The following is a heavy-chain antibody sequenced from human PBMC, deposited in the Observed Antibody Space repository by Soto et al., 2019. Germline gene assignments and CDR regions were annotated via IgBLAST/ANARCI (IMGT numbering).Heavy chain of an antibody. CDR1: GFTFSSYA. CDR2: ISYDGSNK. J-gene: IGHJ3*02. V-gene: IGHV3-30-3*01. CDR3: ARDRVVGLRGNAFDI. Sequence: GGSLRLSCAASGFTFSSYAMHWVRQAPGKGLEWVAVISYDGSNKYYADSVKGRFTISRDNSKNTLYLQMNSLRAEDTAVYYCARDRVVGLRGNAFDIWGQGTMVTVSS. D-gene: IGHD2-15*01.